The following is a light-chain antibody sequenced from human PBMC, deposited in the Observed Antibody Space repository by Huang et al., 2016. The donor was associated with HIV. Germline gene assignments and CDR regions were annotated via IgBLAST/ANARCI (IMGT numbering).Light chain of an antibody. CDR3: QQSYNTPT. V-gene: IGKV1-39*01. Sequence: DIQMTQSPSSLSASVGDRVTITCRASQRINSYLNWYQQKLGKAPNLLIYGASSLQSGVPSRFSGSGSGTDFTLTISSLQPEDFVTYYCQQSYNTPTFGHGTKVEI. J-gene: IGKJ1*01. CDR1: QRINSY. CDR2: GAS.